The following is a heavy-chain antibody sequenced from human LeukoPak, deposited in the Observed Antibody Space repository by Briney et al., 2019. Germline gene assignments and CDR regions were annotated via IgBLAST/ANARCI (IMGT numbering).Heavy chain of an antibody. CDR2: ISAYNGNT. J-gene: IGHJ4*02. Sequence: ASVKVSCKASGYTFTSYGISWVRQAPGQGLEWMGWISAYNGNTNYAQKLQGRVTMTTDTSTSTAYMELRSLRSDDTAVYYCARNTYYDIFEYYFDYWGQGTLVTVSS. CDR1: GYTFTSYG. V-gene: IGHV1-18*01. CDR3: ARNTYYDIFEYYFDY. D-gene: IGHD3-9*01.